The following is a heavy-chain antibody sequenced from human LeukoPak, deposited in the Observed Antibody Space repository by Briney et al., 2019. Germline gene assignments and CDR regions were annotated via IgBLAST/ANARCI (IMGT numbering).Heavy chain of an antibody. V-gene: IGHV4-34*01. Sequence: SETLSLTCAVYGGSFSGYYWSWIRQPPGKGLEWIGEINHSGSTNYNPSLKSRVTISVDTSKNQFSLKLSSVTAADTAVYYCARDRPTNHWGQGTLVTVSS. CDR2: INHSGST. J-gene: IGHJ5*02. CDR3: ARDRPTNH. CDR1: GGSFSGYY. D-gene: IGHD1-1*01.